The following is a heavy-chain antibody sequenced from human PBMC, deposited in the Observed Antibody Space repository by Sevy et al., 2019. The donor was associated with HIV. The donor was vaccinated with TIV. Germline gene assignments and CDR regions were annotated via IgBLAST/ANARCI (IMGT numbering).Heavy chain of an antibody. CDR3: ARATYYDILTGYYRDIYYYYYYGMDV. CDR2: ISYDGSNK. J-gene: IGHJ6*02. V-gene: IGHV3-30-3*01. Sequence: GGSLRLSCAASGFTFSSYAMHWVRQAPGKGLEWVAVISYDGSNKYYADSVKGRLTISRDNSKNTLYLQMNSLRAEDTAVYYCARATYYDILTGYYRDIYYYYYYGMDVWGQGTTVTVSS. CDR1: GFTFSSYA. D-gene: IGHD3-9*01.